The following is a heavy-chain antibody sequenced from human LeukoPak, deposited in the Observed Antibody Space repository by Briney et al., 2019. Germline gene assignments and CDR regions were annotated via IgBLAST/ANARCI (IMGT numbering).Heavy chain of an antibody. J-gene: IGHJ4*02. CDR2: ISSSGSTK. V-gene: IGHV3-48*03. D-gene: IGHD4-17*01. CDR1: GFTFSSYE. Sequence: PGGSLTLSCAASGFTFSSYEMNWGRQAPGKGLEWLSYISSSGSTKYYADSVKGRFTISRDNAKNSLYLQMNSLRAEDTAVYYCAREGGTTGMSDYGDLDYWGQGTLVTVSS. CDR3: AREGGTTGMSDYGDLDY.